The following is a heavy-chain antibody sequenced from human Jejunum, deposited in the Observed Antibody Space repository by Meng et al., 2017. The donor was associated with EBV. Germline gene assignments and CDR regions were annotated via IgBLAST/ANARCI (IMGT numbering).Heavy chain of an antibody. J-gene: IGHJ4*02. CDR1: GDSIRSSNW. V-gene: IGHV4-4*02. Sequence: RLQEAGPGLGKPSGTPPLTCAVSGDSIRSSNWWSWVRQPPGKGLEWIGEIYHSGSTNYNPSLKSRVTISVDKSKNQFSLKLSSVTAADTAVYYCARYGSGYFPALWYWGQGTLVTVSS. CDR3: ARYGSGYFPALWY. CDR2: IYHSGST. D-gene: IGHD3-3*01.